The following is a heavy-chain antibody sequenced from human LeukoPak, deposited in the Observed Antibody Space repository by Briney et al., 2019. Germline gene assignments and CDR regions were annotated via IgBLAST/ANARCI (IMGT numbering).Heavy chain of an antibody. D-gene: IGHD6-19*01. V-gene: IGHV3-7*01. CDR1: QFTFSNYW. J-gene: IGHJ4*02. Sequence: GGSLRLSCAASQFTFSNYWMSWVRQAPGKGLERVAHTSHDGTYNYYADSVKGRFTISRDNAKNSLYLHMNSQRSEDTAVYYCAITVPGYPEDYLDNWGQGTLVTVSS. CDR2: TSHDGTYN. CDR3: AITVPGYPEDYLDN.